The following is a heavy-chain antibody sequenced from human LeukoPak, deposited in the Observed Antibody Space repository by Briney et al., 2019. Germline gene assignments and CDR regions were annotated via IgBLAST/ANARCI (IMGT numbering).Heavy chain of an antibody. CDR1: GFTFSSYG. Sequence: PGGSLRLSCAASGFTFSSYGMHWVRQAPGKGLEWVAVISYDGSYKHDADSVKGRFTISRDISKNTLFLQMNSLRVEDTAVYFCARGSPIFRLGEDFAFDIWGQGTMVTVSS. V-gene: IGHV3-30*03. J-gene: IGHJ3*02. CDR3: ARGSPIFRLGEDFAFDI. CDR2: ISYDGSYK. D-gene: IGHD3-10*01.